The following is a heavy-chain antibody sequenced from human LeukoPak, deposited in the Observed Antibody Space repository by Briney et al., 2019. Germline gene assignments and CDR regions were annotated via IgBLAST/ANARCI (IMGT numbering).Heavy chain of an antibody. D-gene: IGHD6-19*01. CDR1: GGSLGSSDLI. V-gene: IGHV4-39*01. Sequence: PLETLSLTCTVSGGSLGSSDLIWVCIRQPPGKGLEWIGTIFYSGSTYYNPSRRSRVAISVDTSKDQFSLDLSSVTAADTAVYYCARRQYGSGWYGDGDWFWFAPWGQGTLVIVSS. J-gene: IGHJ5*02. CDR3: ARRQYGSGWYGDGDWFWFAP. CDR2: IFYSGST.